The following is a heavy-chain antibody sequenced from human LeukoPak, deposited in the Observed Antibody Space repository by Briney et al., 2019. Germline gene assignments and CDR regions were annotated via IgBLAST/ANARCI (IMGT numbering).Heavy chain of an antibody. CDR1: GGSFSGYY. V-gene: IGHV4-34*01. D-gene: IGHD3-9*01. CDR2: INHSGST. Sequence: SETLSLTCAVYGGSFSGYYWSWIRQPPGKGLEWIGEINHSGSTNYNPSLKSRVTISVDTSKNQFSLKLSSVTAADTAVYYCARGPYGAYYDILTGHRNYYYYYGMDVWGQGTLVTVSS. CDR3: ARGPYGAYYDILTGHRNYYYYYGMDV. J-gene: IGHJ6*02.